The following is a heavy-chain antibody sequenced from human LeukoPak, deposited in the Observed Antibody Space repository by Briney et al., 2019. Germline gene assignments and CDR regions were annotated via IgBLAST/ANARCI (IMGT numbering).Heavy chain of an antibody. J-gene: IGHJ6*03. V-gene: IGHV3-30*02. D-gene: IGHD2-15*01. Sequence: GGSLRLSCAASGFTFSSYGMHWVRQAPGKGLEWVAFIRYDGSNKYYADSVKGRFTISRDNSKNTLYLQMNSLRAEDTAVYYCAKEGGQGYYYYMDVWGKGTTVTISS. CDR3: AKEGGQGYYYYMDV. CDR2: IRYDGSNK. CDR1: GFTFSSYG.